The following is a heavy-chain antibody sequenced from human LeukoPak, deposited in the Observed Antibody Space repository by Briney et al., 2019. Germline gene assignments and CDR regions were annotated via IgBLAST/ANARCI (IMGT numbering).Heavy chain of an antibody. CDR3: ARAGYDFPLF. D-gene: IGHD3-3*01. CDR1: GGSINNDDYY. V-gene: IGHV4-31*03. Sequence: PSQTLSLTCTVSGGSINNDDYYWSWIRQHPERGLEWIGHIHYSGNTYYNPSLKSRVTISVDTSKNQFSLKLRSVTAADTAVYFCARAGYDFPLFWGQGTLVTVSS. CDR2: IHYSGNT. J-gene: IGHJ4*02.